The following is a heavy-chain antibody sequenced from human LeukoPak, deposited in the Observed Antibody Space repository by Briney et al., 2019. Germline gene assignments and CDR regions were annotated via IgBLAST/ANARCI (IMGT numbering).Heavy chain of an antibody. CDR2: ISSSSSYI. CDR3: ARDPYSGSQYHDY. J-gene: IGHJ4*02. D-gene: IGHD6-13*01. Sequence: GGSLRLSCAASGFTFSSYSMNWVRQAPGKGLEWVSSISSSSSYIYYADSVKGRFTISRDNAKNSLYLQMNSLRAEDTAVYYCARDPYSGSQYHDYWGQGTLVTVSS. V-gene: IGHV3-21*01. CDR1: GFTFSSYS.